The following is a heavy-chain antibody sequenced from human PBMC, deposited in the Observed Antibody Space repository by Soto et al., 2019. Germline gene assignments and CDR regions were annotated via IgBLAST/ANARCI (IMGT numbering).Heavy chain of an antibody. CDR3: ARVSVSDYLWEMDEWALTDY. D-gene: IGHD3-16*01. CDR1: GFTFSSYS. Sequence: GGSLRLSCAASGFTFSSYSMNWVRQAPEKGLEWVSSISSSSSYIYYADSVKGRFTISRDNAKNTLYLQMNSLRAEDTAVYYCARVSVSDYLWEMDEWALTDYWGQGTLVTVSS. CDR2: ISSSSSYI. V-gene: IGHV3-21*01. J-gene: IGHJ4*02.